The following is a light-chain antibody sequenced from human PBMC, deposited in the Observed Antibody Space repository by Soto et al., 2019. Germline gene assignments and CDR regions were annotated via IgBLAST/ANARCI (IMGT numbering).Light chain of an antibody. Sequence: DIQMTQSPSSLSASVGDRVTITFQASQNINNYLNWYQQKPGTAPKLLIYDASNLEAGVPSRFRGSGSGTDFTFTISRLQPEDIATYYCQQYENLPTFGQGTRLEIK. CDR3: QQYENLPT. J-gene: IGKJ5*01. V-gene: IGKV1-33*01. CDR1: QNINNY. CDR2: DAS.